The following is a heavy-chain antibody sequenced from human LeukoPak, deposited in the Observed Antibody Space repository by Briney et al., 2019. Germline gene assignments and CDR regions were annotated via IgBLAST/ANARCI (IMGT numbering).Heavy chain of an antibody. CDR3: ARDLAGESYFDY. V-gene: IGHV3-30*03. D-gene: IGHD7-27*01. Sequence: GGSLRLSCAASGFTFSSYGMHWVRQAPGKGLEWVAVISYDGSNKYYADSVKGRFTISRDNSKNTLYLQMNSLRAEDTAVYYCARDLAGESYFDYWGQGTLVTVSS. CDR1: GFTFSSYG. J-gene: IGHJ4*02. CDR2: ISYDGSNK.